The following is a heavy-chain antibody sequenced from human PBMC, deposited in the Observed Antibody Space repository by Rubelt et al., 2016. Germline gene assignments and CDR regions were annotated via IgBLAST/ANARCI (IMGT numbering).Heavy chain of an antibody. CDR1: GYTFTSYG. V-gene: IGHV1-18*01. Sequence: QVQLVQSGAEVKKPGSSVKVSCTASGYTFTSYGISWVRQAPGQGLEWMGWISAYYGNTNYAQKTQGRVTMTTDTSTRTAYMELRSLRSDDTAVYYCARDGAFPLGSGFEKRSDYWGQGTLVTVSS. D-gene: IGHD3-10*01. CDR3: ARDGAFPLGSGFEKRSDY. CDR2: ISAYYGNT. J-gene: IGHJ4*02.